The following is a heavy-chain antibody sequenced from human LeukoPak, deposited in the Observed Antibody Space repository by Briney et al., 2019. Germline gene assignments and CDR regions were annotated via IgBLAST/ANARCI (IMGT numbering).Heavy chain of an antibody. J-gene: IGHJ4*02. V-gene: IGHV1-69*05. D-gene: IGHD5-24*01. Sequence: SVKVSCKASGGAFSNYAFSWLRPAPGQGLEWMGWIIPIFGTSNFAQTFQARVTITTDELTSTAYMDLRSLTSGDTAIYYCATSPRGSDGYNPLENWGQGTLVTVSS. CDR3: ATSPRGSDGYNPLEN. CDR2: IIPIFGTS. CDR1: GGAFSNYA.